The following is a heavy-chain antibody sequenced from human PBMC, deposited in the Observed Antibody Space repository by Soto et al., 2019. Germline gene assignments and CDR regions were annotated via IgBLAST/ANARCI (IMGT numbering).Heavy chain of an antibody. CDR1: GGSISSGGYY. Sequence: SETLSLTCTVSGGSISSGGYYWSWIRQHPGKGLEWIGYIYYSGSTYYNPSLKSRVTISVDTSKNQFSLKLSSVTAADTAGYYCARAYRGNYSYYGMDVWGQWATVTV. CDR3: ARAYRGNYSYYGMDV. D-gene: IGHD2-21*01. J-gene: IGHJ6*02. CDR2: IYYSGST. V-gene: IGHV4-31*03.